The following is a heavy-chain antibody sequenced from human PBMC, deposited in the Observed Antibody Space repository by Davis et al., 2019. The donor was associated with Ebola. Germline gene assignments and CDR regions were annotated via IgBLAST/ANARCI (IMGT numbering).Heavy chain of an antibody. J-gene: IGHJ4*02. V-gene: IGHV3-30*04. CDR2: ISYDGSNK. D-gene: IGHD2-2*01. Sequence: GGSLRLSCAASGFIFSSYAMHWVRQAPGKGLEWVAVISYDGSNKYYADSVKGRFTISRDNSKNTLYLQMNSLRAEDTAVYYCARSTMPLNWGQGTLVTVSS. CDR1: GFIFSSYA. CDR3: ARSTMPLN.